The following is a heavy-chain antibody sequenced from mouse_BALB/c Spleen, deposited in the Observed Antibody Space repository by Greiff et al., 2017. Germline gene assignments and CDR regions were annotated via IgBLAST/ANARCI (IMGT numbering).Heavy chain of an antibody. D-gene: IGHD2-4*01. V-gene: IGHV5-6-5*01. CDR1: GFTFSSYG. J-gene: IGHJ3*01. CDR2: INSGGST. CDR3: ARGHGDYGWFAY. Sequence: EVHLVESGGGLVQPGGSLKLSCAASGFTFSSYGMSWVRQTPDKRLELVATINSGGSTYYPDSVKGRFTISRDNARNILYLQMSSLRSEDTAMYYCARGHGDYGWFAYWGQGTLVTVSA.